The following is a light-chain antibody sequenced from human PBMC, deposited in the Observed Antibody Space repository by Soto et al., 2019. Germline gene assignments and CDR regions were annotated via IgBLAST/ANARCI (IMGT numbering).Light chain of an antibody. V-gene: IGLV1-51*02. Sequence: HSVLTRLPAVTAAPGQKVTIRCSGKSSNIGNNYVSWYQQRPGTAPKLLIYENNKRPSGIPDRFSGSKSGTSATLGITGLQTGDEADYYCGTWDSSLSAGGVFGTGTKVTVL. CDR2: ENN. CDR3: GTWDSSLSAGGV. J-gene: IGLJ1*01. CDR1: SSNIGNNY.